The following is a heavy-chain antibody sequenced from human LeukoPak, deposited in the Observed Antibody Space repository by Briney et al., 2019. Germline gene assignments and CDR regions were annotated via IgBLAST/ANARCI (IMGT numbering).Heavy chain of an antibody. D-gene: IGHD4-23*01. V-gene: IGHV3-66*01. CDR2: IYSGGST. J-gene: IGHJ4*02. Sequence: GGSLRLSCAASGFTVSSNYMSWVRQAPGKGLEWVSVIYSGGSTYYADSVKGRFTISRDNSKNTLYLQMNSLRAEDTAVYYCASSYGGYYFDYWGQGPLVPVSA. CDR3: ASSYGGYYFDY. CDR1: GFTVSSNY.